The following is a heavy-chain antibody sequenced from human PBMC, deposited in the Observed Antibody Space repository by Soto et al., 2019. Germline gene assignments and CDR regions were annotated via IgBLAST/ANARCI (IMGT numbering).Heavy chain of an antibody. J-gene: IGHJ5*02. Sequence: QGQLVQSGVEVKKPGASVKVSCTASGNTFTNFGVTWGRQAPGQGLEWMGWISPYTDDLSYAQKFQGRVTMTIDTSTSTAYLDLRSLTSDDTAVYYCARVIPGAEAWFHPWGQGTLVTVSS. V-gene: IGHV1-18*01. CDR3: ARVIPGAEAWFHP. D-gene: IGHD2-2*01. CDR1: GNTFTNFG. CDR2: ISPYTDDL.